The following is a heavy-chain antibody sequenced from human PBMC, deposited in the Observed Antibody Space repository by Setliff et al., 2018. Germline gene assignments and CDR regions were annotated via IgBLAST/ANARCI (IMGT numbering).Heavy chain of an antibody. CDR3: ATELRSPFWHFDL. CDR1: GATLSGVV. V-gene: IGHV1-69*04. CDR2: FIPVLGKP. D-gene: IGHD3-3*01. J-gene: IGHJ4*02. Sequence: SVKVSCKASGATLSGVVFSWVRQAPGHGLEWMGRFIPVLGKPNYAPRFQGRLTITVDTSTGTSYMDLRSLRSDDTAIYYCATELRSPFWHFDLWGQGSLVTAPQ.